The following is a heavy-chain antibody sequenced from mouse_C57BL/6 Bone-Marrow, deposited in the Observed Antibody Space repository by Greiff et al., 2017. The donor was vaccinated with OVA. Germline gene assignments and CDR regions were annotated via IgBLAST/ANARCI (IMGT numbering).Heavy chain of an antibody. CDR1: GYTFTSYG. Sequence: VQVVESGAELARPGASVKLSCKASGYTFTSYGISWVKQRTGQGLEWIGEIYPRSGNTYYNEKFKGKATLTADKSSSTAYMELRSLTSEDSAVYFCARYGPSFDYWGQGTTLTVSS. D-gene: IGHD1-1*01. V-gene: IGHV1-81*01. CDR2: IYPRSGNT. J-gene: IGHJ2*01. CDR3: ARYGPSFDY.